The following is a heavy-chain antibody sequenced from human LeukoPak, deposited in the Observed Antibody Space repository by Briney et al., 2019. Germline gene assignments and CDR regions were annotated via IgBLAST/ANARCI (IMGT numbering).Heavy chain of an antibody. V-gene: IGHV3-74*01. Sequence: GGSLRLSCAVSGFTIRTYWMHWVRQVPGEGLVWVSRINEDGSITNYADSVKGRFSISRDNAKNTLYLQMNSLRAEDTAVYYCGRDLGGRSGYWGQGTLVTVSS. J-gene: IGHJ4*02. CDR3: GRDLGGRSGY. CDR1: GFTIRTYW. CDR2: INEDGSIT. D-gene: IGHD1-26*01.